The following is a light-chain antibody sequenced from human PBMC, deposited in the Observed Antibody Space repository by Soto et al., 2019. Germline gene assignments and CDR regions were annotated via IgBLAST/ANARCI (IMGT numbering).Light chain of an antibody. V-gene: IGKV3D-20*02. CDR2: DAS. CDR1: QSVSSSQ. Sequence: ELVLTQSPGTLSLSPGERATLSCRASQSVSSSQLTWFQQKPGQAPRLLIYDASNRATGIPARFSGSGSGTDFTLTISSLEPEDFAVYYCQQRSNWITFGQGTRLEIK. J-gene: IGKJ5*01. CDR3: QQRSNWIT.